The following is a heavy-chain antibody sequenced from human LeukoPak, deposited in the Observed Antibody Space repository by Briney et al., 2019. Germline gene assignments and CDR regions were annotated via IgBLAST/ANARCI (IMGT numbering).Heavy chain of an antibody. J-gene: IGHJ4*02. CDR1: GGSFSSYY. D-gene: IGHD3-16*02. CDR2: IYYSGST. V-gene: IGHV4-59*01. CDR3: ARGEPLGFGGVIASFDY. Sequence: ASETLSLTCSVYGGSFSSYYWSWIRQPPGKGLEWIGYIYYSGSTNYNPSLKSRVTISVDTSKNQFSLKLSSVTAADTAVYYCARGEPLGFGGVIASFDYWGQGTLVTVSS.